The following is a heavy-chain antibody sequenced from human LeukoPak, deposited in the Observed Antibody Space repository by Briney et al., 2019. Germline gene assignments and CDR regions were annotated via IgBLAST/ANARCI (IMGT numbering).Heavy chain of an antibody. Sequence: GASVKVSCKASGYTFTSYGISWVRQAPGQGLEWMGWISAYNGNTNYAQKLQGRVTMTTDTSTSTAYMELRSLRSDDTAVYYCARDTPGIAVAVNGAFDIWGQGTMVTVSS. CDR1: GYTFTSYG. J-gene: IGHJ3*02. V-gene: IGHV1-18*01. CDR3: ARDTPGIAVAVNGAFDI. CDR2: ISAYNGNT. D-gene: IGHD6-19*01.